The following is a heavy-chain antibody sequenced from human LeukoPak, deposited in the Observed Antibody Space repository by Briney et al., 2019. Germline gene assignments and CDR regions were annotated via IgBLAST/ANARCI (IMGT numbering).Heavy chain of an antibody. Sequence: PGGSLRLSCAASGFTFSSYAMHWVRQAPGKGLEYVSAISSNGGSTYYANSVKGRFTISRDNSKNTLYLQMGSLRAEDMAVYYCARERGGYSYGRSPVDYWGQGTLVTVSS. CDR3: ARERGGYSYGRSPVDY. CDR2: ISSNGGST. J-gene: IGHJ4*02. CDR1: GFTFSSYA. D-gene: IGHD5-18*01. V-gene: IGHV3-64*01.